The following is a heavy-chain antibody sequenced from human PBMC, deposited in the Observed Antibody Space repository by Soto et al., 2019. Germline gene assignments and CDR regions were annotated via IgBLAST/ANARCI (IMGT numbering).Heavy chain of an antibody. J-gene: IGHJ4*02. CDR1: GFTFSNYA. D-gene: IGHD2-2*01. CDR3: ARGEISGRMPSPMHDY. V-gene: IGHV3-64*01. CDR2: IGTNGGIT. Sequence: EVQLVESGGGLVQPGGSLRLSCEASGFTFSNYAMHWVRQAPGKGLEYASAIGTNGGITYYANSVRGRFTISRDNSKNTVYLQMGSLRPEDMAVYYCARGEISGRMPSPMHDYWGQGTLVAVSS.